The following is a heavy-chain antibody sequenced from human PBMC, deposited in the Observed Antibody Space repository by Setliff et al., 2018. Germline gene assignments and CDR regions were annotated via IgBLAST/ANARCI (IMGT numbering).Heavy chain of an antibody. CDR1: GGTFSSYV. J-gene: IGHJ4*02. CDR3: ARDPTNHFWSAYWPF. V-gene: IGHV1-18*01. Sequence: ASVKVSCKASGGTFSSYVISWVREAPGQGLEWMGWISVYSGDASYVQKFQGRVTMTADTSTSTVYMELRSLRSDDTAVYFCARDPTNHFWSAYWPFWGQGTLVTVSS. CDR2: ISVYSGDA. D-gene: IGHD3-3*02.